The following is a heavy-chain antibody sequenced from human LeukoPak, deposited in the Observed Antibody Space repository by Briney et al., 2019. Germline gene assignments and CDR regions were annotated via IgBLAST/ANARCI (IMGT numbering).Heavy chain of an antibody. CDR2: ISNTGTSI. Sequence: GGSLRLSCAASAFTFSDYYMSWIRQAPGKGLEWISYISNTGTSIYYADSVKGRFTISRDNAKKSLYLQMSSLRAEDTAVYYCARGPFWSGYFDDWGQGAQVTVSS. V-gene: IGHV3-11*01. D-gene: IGHD3-3*01. J-gene: IGHJ4*02. CDR3: ARGPFWSGYFDD. CDR1: AFTFSDYY.